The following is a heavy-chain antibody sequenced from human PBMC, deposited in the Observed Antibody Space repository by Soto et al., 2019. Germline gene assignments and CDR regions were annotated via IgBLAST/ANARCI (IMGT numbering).Heavy chain of an antibody. D-gene: IGHD2-21*02. Sequence: GGSLRLSCAASGFTFSSYAMSWFRQAPGKGLEWVSLISSSGGLIYYADSVKGRFTISRDKSTSTVYLLMNSLRAEDTATYYCSKKVATRTRPVNWFDPWGQGTLVTVSS. CDR1: GFTFSSYA. J-gene: IGHJ5*02. CDR2: ISSSGGLI. CDR3: SKKVATRTRPVNWFDP. V-gene: IGHV3-23*01.